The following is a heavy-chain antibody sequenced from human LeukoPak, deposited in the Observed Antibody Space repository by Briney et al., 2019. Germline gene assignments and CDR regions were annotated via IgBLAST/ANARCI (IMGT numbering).Heavy chain of an antibody. V-gene: IGHV3-21*05. CDR3: ARDTFQPGLIDS. CDR2: INTDSSDI. D-gene: IGHD2-2*01. Sequence: PGGSLRLSCAASGFTFSRYAMNWVRQAPGKGLEWVSYINTDSSDIRYADSVKGRFTISRDNARNTLYLQLSSLRAEDSAVYYCARDTFQPGLIDSWGQGTLVTVSS. CDR1: GFTFSRYA. J-gene: IGHJ4*02.